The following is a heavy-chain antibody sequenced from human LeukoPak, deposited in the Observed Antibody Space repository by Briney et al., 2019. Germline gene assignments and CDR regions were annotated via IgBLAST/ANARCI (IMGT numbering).Heavy chain of an antibody. CDR1: GYTLTELS. V-gene: IGHV1-24*01. CDR3: ATDGQYCSSTSCGYYMDV. J-gene: IGHJ6*03. D-gene: IGHD2-2*01. Sequence: GASVKVSCKVSGYTLTELSMHWVRQAPGKGLEWMGGFDPEDGETIYAQKFQGRVTMTEDTSTDTAYMELSSLRSEDTAVYYCATDGQYCSSTSCGYYMDVWGKGTTVTVSS. CDR2: FDPEDGET.